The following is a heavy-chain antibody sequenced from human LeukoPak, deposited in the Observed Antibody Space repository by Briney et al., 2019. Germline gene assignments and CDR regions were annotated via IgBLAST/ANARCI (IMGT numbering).Heavy chain of an antibody. CDR1: GYSISSGYY. J-gene: IGHJ4*02. CDR2: IYHSGST. Sequence: SETLSLTCAVSGYSISSGYYWGWIRQPPGKGLEWIGSIYHSGSTYYNPSLKSQVTISVDTSKNQFSLKLSSVTAADTAVYYCARPTYYYDSSGYYYEVGFDYWGQGTLVTVSS. CDR3: ARPTYYYDSSGYYYEVGFDY. D-gene: IGHD3-22*01. V-gene: IGHV4-38-2*01.